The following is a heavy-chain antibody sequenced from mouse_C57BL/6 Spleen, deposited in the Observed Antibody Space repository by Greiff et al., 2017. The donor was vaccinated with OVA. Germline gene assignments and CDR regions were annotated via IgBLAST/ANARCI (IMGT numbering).Heavy chain of an antibody. Sequence: QVQLQQPGAELVMPGASVKLSCKASGYTFTSYWMHWVKQRPGQGLEWIEEIDPSDSYTNYNQKFKGKSTLTVDKSSSTAYMQLSSLTSEDSAVYYCARDWERNYGSSLYAMDYWGQGTSGTVSS. V-gene: IGHV1-69*01. CDR3: ARDWERNYGSSLYAMDY. D-gene: IGHD1-1*01. J-gene: IGHJ4*01. CDR1: GYTFTSYW. CDR2: IDPSDSYT.